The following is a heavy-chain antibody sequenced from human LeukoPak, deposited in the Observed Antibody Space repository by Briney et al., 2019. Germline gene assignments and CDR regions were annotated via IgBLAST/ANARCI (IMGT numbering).Heavy chain of an antibody. CDR3: ARVSTVTLLDV. Sequence: ASVTVSLTSSVYTFTIYGISWVGQAPGQGGEWMGWITAYNGNTNYAQKLQGRVTMTTDTSTSTAYMELRSLRSDDTAVYYCARVSTVTLLDVWGKGTTVTVSS. D-gene: IGHD4-17*01. CDR2: ITAYNGNT. CDR1: VYTFTIYG. J-gene: IGHJ6*04. V-gene: IGHV1-18*01.